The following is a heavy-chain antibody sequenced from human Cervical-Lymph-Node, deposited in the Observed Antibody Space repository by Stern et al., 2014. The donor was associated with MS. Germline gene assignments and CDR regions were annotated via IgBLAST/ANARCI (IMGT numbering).Heavy chain of an antibody. CDR3: ARHVQGFDY. J-gene: IGHJ4*02. CDR2: IYPYDSDT. V-gene: IGHV5-51*01. Sequence: EVQLVESGAEVKKPGESLKISCKLSGYSFTIYYIAWVRQMPGKGLDCMGVIYPYDSDTTSSPSCKGQVPISADKSITTAYLQWSSLRASDTAMYYCARHVQGFDYWGQGTLVTVSS. CDR1: GYSFTIYY.